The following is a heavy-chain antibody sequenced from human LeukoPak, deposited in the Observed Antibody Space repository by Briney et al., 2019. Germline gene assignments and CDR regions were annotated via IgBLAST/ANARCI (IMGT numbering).Heavy chain of an antibody. J-gene: IGHJ4*02. Sequence: SETLSLTCTVSGASISSRSYYWGWIRQPPGKGLEWIASTYYSGTTYYNPSLKSRVTISADTSKNQFSLNLSSVTAADTAVYYCTSRGWIVGLVDYWGQGTLVTVSS. CDR3: TSRGWIVGLVDY. CDR1: GASISSRSYY. CDR2: TYYSGTT. D-gene: IGHD3-22*01. V-gene: IGHV4-39*01.